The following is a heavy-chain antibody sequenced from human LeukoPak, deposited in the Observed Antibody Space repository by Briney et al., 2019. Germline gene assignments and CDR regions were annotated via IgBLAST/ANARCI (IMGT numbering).Heavy chain of an antibody. CDR2: ISGSGGST. CDR1: GFTFSDYY. CDR3: AKDSYREVPYYFDY. J-gene: IGHJ4*02. Sequence: GGSLRLSCAASGFTFSDYYMSWIRQAPGKGLEWVSAISGSGGSTYYADSMKGRFTISRDNSKNTLYLQMNSLRAEDTAVYYCAKDSYREVPYYFDYWGQGTLVTVSS. V-gene: IGHV3-23*01. D-gene: IGHD1-26*01.